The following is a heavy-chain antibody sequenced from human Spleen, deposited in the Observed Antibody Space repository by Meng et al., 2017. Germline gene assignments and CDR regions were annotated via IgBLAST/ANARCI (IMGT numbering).Heavy chain of an antibody. Sequence: ASVKVSCKASGYTFTSYDINWVRQATGQGLEWMGWMNPNSGSTGYAQKFQGRVTMTRNTSISTAYMELSSLRSEDTAVYYCARGGELLWFGGLWGQGTLVTVSS. V-gene: IGHV1-8*01. J-gene: IGHJ4*02. D-gene: IGHD3-10*01. CDR3: ARGGELLWFGGL. CDR1: GYTFTSYD. CDR2: MNPNSGST.